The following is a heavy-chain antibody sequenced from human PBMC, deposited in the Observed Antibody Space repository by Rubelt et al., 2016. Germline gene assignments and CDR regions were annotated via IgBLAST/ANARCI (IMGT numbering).Heavy chain of an antibody. V-gene: IGHV1-46*01. D-gene: IGHD4-17*01. J-gene: IGHJ6*02. CDR1: GYTFTSYY. Sequence: QVQLVQSGAEVKKPGASVKVSCKASGYTFTSYYMHWVRQAPGQGLEWMGIINPSGGSTSYAQKFQGRVTMTRDTSTSTVYMELSSLGSEDTAVYYCARDGDYAQFDHYFYGMDVWGQGTTVSVSS. CDR3: ARDGDYAQFDHYFYGMDV. CDR2: INPSGGST.